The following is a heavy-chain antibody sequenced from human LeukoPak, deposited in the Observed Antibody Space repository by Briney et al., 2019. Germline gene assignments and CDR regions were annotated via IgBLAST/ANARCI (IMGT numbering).Heavy chain of an antibody. V-gene: IGHV3-9*01. CDR1: GFTCDDYA. J-gene: IGHJ4*02. D-gene: IGHD4-4*01. Sequence: GGSLRRSGAASGFTCDDYAMHWVRQAPGKGLEWVSGISWNSGSIGYADSVKGRFTISRDNAKNSLYLQMNSLRAEDTALYYCAKDSGDYSTGALDYWGQGTLVTVSS. CDR3: AKDSGDYSTGALDY. CDR2: ISWNSGSI.